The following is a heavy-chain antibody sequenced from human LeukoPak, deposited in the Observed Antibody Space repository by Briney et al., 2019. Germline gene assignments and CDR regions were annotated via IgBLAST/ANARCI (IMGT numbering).Heavy chain of an antibody. J-gene: IGHJ4*02. CDR2: INHSGST. D-gene: IGHD3-10*01. V-gene: IGHV4-34*01. CDR1: GGSFSGYY. CDR3: ARGFGSGSYTMRDY. Sequence: ETLSLTCAVYGGSFSGYYWSWIRQPPGKGLEWIGEINHSGSTNYNPSLKSRVTISVDTSKNQFSLKLSSVTAADTAAYFCARGFGSGSYTMRDYWGQGTLVTVSS.